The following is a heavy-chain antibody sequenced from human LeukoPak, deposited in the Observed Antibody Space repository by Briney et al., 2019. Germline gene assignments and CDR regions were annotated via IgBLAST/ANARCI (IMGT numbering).Heavy chain of an antibody. J-gene: IGHJ5*02. Sequence: SSETLSLTCAVYGGSFSGYYWSWIRQPPGKGLEWIGEINHSGSTNYNPSLKSRVTISVDTSKNQFSLKLSSVTAADTAVYYCARGRLIAIFGVVTPNHWFDPWGQGTLVTVSS. D-gene: IGHD3-3*01. CDR1: GGSFSGYY. CDR3: ARGRLIAIFGVVTPNHWFDP. V-gene: IGHV4-34*01. CDR2: INHSGST.